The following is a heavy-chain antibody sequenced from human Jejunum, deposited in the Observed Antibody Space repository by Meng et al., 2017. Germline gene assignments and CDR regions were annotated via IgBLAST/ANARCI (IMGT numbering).Heavy chain of an antibody. Sequence: QVQLVPSGSELKQPWASVKFYCKASVYTFTSYAMNWVRQAPGQGLEWMGWINTNTGNPTYAQGFTGRFVFSLDTSVSTAYLQISSLKAEDTAVYYRARVLSSHMCIAALWGDFDYWGQGTLVTVSS. CDR2: INTNTGNP. CDR3: ARVLSSHMCIAALWGDFDY. D-gene: IGHD6-13*01. J-gene: IGHJ4*02. CDR1: VYTFTSYA. V-gene: IGHV7-4-1*02.